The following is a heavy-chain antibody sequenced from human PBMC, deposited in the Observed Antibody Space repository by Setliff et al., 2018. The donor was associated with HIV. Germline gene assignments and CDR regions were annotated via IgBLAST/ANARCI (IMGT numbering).Heavy chain of an antibody. CDR1: GGTFSSYA. Sequence: SVKVSCKASGGTFSSYAISWVRQTPGQGLEWMGGIIAISGAPNYAQKFQGRVTITADESTSTAYMELSSLRSEDTAVYYCARGERGFLDFNWFDPWGQGTLVTVSS. J-gene: IGHJ5*02. CDR2: IIAISGAP. CDR3: ARGERGFLDFNWFDP. D-gene: IGHD3-3*01. V-gene: IGHV1-69*13.